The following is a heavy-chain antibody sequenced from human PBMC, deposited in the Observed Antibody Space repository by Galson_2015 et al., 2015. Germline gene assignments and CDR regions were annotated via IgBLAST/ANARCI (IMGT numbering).Heavy chain of an antibody. CDR2: ISSSSSTI. D-gene: IGHD3-10*01. Sequence: SLRLSCAASGFTFSSYSMNWVRQAPGKGLERVSYISSSSSTIYYADSVKGRFTISRDNAKNSLYLQMNSLRDEDTAVYYCAREISYGSGSTHWGQGTLVTVSS. V-gene: IGHV3-48*02. CDR3: AREISYGSGSTH. CDR1: GFTFSSYS. J-gene: IGHJ4*02.